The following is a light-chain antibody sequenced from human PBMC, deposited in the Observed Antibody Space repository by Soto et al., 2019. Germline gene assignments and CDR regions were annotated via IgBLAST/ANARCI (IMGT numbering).Light chain of an antibody. CDR3: QQRINWPPMYT. CDR2: DAS. Sequence: EIVLTQSPATLSLSPGERATLSCRASQSVSSYLAWYQQKPGQAPRLLIYDASNRATGFPARFSGSGSGTDFTLTISSLEPEDFAVYYCQQRINWPPMYTFGQGTKLEIK. J-gene: IGKJ2*01. CDR1: QSVSSY. V-gene: IGKV3-11*01.